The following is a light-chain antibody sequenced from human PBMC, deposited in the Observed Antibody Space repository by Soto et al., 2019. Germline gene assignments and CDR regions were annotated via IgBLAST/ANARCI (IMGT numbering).Light chain of an antibody. CDR1: QRISHNASNKTY. CDR3: QHYYSTPPT. V-gene: IGKV4-1*01. Sequence: DIVMTQSPHSLAVSLGERATINCKSSQRISHNASNKTYLAWYQQKPGQPPKLLIFWASTRDSAVPDRFSGSGSGTDFTLTISSLQAEDVGVYYCQHYYSTPPTFGQGTKVEI. CDR2: WAS. J-gene: IGKJ1*01.